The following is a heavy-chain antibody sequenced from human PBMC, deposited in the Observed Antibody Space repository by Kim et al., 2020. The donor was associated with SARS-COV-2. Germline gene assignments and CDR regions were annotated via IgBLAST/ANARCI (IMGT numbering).Heavy chain of an antibody. CDR2: ISGSGGST. CDR1: GFTFSSYA. CDR3: AKDRDSSSWYVIYSY. J-gene: IGHJ4*02. V-gene: IGHV3-23*01. D-gene: IGHD6-13*01. Sequence: GGSLRLSCAASGFTFSSYAMSWVRQAPGKGLEWVSAISGSGGSTYYADSVKGRFTISRDNSKNTLYLQMNSLRAEDTAVYYCAKDRDSSSWYVIYSYWSQGTLVTVSS.